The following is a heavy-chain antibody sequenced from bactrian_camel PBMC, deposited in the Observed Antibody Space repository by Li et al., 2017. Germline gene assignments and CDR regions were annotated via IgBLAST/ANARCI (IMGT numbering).Heavy chain of an antibody. J-gene: IGHJ4*01. CDR2: INWSGDRP. D-gene: IGHD2*01. V-gene: IGHV3-1*01. CDR1: GFPFDDYS. CDR3: AKALGGGSYYTGEYGY. Sequence: VQLVESGGGSVQAGGSLRLSCAASGFPFDDYSMYWVRQAPGKGLEWVSAINWSGDRPNYAASVKGQFTISRDNAKNILYLQMNNLKSEDTALYYCAKALGGGSYYTGEYGYWGQGTQVTVS.